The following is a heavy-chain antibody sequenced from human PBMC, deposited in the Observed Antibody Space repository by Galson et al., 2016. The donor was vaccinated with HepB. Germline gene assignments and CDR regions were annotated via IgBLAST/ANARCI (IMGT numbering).Heavy chain of an antibody. CDR3: ARGVYNHGTFDI. J-gene: IGHJ3*02. CDR2: IYSGGSI. V-gene: IGHV3-53*01. CDR1: GFSVSSHY. D-gene: IGHD5-24*01. Sequence: SLRLSCAASGFSVSSHYMSWVRQAPGKGLEWVAVIYSGGSIYYADSVKARFTISKDNSKNTLYLQMNSLRAEDTAVYYCARGVYNHGTFDIWGRGTLVTVSS.